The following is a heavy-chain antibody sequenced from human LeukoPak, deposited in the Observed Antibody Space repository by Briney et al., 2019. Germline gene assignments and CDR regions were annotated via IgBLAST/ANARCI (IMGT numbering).Heavy chain of an antibody. J-gene: IGHJ4*02. Sequence: GESLKISCKGSGYSFTNYWIGWVRQMPGKGLEWMGIIYPGDSDTRYSPSFQGQVTISADKSITTAYLQWSSLKASDTAMYYCATCNYDTSAYYSPFDYWGQGTLVTVSS. CDR1: GYSFTNYW. CDR2: IYPGDSDT. V-gene: IGHV5-51*01. CDR3: ATCNYDTSAYYSPFDY. D-gene: IGHD3-22*01.